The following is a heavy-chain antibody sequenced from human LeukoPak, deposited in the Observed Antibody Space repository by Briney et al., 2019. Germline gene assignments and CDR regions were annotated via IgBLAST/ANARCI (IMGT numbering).Heavy chain of an antibody. J-gene: IGHJ2*01. V-gene: IGHV3-23*01. CDR3: AKGGIMQSSSPGLQYFDL. D-gene: IGHD6-6*01. CDR1: GFTFSSYA. CDR2: IGDSGGST. Sequence: GGSLRLSCAASGFTFSSYAMSWVRQAPGKGLEWVSVIGDSGGSTYYADSVKGRFTISRDNSKNTLYLQMNGLRAEDTAVYYCAKGGIMQSSSPGLQYFDLWGRGTLASVSS.